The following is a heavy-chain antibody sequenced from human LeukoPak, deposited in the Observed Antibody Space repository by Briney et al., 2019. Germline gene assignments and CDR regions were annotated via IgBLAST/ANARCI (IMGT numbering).Heavy chain of an antibody. D-gene: IGHD4-17*01. V-gene: IGHV3-48*01. J-gene: IGHJ4*02. Sequence: GGSLRLSCAASGFTFSGYEMNWARQAPGKGLEWVSYISYSSSTIYYADSVKGRFTISRDNAKNSLYLQMDSLRAEDTAVYYCARDRLHYGEYEKTFDYWGQGTLVTVSS. CDR3: ARDRLHYGEYEKTFDY. CDR1: GFTFSGYE. CDR2: ISYSSSTI.